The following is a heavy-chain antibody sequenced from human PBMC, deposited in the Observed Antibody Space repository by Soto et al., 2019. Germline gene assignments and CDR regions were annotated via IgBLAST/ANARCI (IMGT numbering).Heavy chain of an antibody. CDR2: ISGSGGST. J-gene: IGHJ4*02. CDR1: GFTFSNYA. Sequence: EVQLLESGGGLVQPGGSLRLSCAASGFTFSNYAMSWVRQAPGKGLEWVSAISGSGGSTYYADSVKGRFTISRDNSKNTLYLQMNSLRAEDTAVYYCAKAQWEQLVSLDYWGQGTLVTVSS. V-gene: IGHV3-23*01. CDR3: AKAQWEQLVSLDY. D-gene: IGHD6-6*01.